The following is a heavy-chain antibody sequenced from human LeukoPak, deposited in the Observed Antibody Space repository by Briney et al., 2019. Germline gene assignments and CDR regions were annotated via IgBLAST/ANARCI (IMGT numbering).Heavy chain of an antibody. D-gene: IGHD3-9*01. J-gene: IGHJ6*02. CDR2: IYYSGST. Sequence: SETLSLTCTVSGGSISSYYWSWIRQPPGKGLEWIGYIYYSGSTNYNPSLKSRVTISVDTSKNQFSLKLSSVTAADTAVYYCARLRYDISYGMDVWGQGTTVTVSS. V-gene: IGHV4-59*08. CDR1: GGSISSYY. CDR3: ARLRYDISYGMDV.